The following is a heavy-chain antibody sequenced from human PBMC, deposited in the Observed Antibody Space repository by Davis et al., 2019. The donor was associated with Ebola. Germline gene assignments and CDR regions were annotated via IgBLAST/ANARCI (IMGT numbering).Heavy chain of an antibody. CDR2: ISSSGSTI. J-gene: IGHJ4*02. V-gene: IGHV3-11*04. CDR3: ARDAFSGRIDY. CDR1: GFTFSDSY. D-gene: IGHD5-12*01. Sequence: GGSLRLSCAVSGFTFSDSYMTWIRQAPGKGLEWISYISSSGSTIYYGDPAKGRFTVSRDNTKNTLYLQMNSLRAEDTAVYYCARDAFSGRIDYWGQGTLVTVSS.